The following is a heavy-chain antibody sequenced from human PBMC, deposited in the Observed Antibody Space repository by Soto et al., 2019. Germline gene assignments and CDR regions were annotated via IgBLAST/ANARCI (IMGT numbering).Heavy chain of an antibody. V-gene: IGHV4-59*01. D-gene: IGHD2-15*01. CDR1: GASISPFY. CDR3: ARVGGVAARTFDY. J-gene: IGHJ4*02. Sequence: PSETLSLTCTVSGASISPFYWRWVRQPAGKGLECIGYLYYSCNPNYHPALKSRVSISVDASKNHVSLRLTAVTAADTAVYYCARVGGVAARTFDYWGQGTVVTVSS. CDR2: LYYSCNP.